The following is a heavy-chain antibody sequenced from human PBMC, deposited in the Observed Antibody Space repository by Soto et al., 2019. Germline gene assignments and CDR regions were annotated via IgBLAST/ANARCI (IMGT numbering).Heavy chain of an antibody. CDR3: ARDSYSSGWYAGVY. J-gene: IGHJ4*02. CDR2: ISYDGSNK. Sequence: QVQLVESGGGVVQPGRSLRLSCAASGFTFSSYAMHWVRQAPGKGLEWVAVISYDGSNKYYADSVKGRFTISRDNSKISLYLQMNSLRAEDTAVYYCARDSYSSGWYAGVYWGQGTLVTVSS. D-gene: IGHD6-19*01. V-gene: IGHV3-30-3*01. CDR1: GFTFSSYA.